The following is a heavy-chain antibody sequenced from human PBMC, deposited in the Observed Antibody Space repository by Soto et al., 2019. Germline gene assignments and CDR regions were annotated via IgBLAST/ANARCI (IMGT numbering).Heavy chain of an antibody. D-gene: IGHD1-26*01. Sequence: QVQLQQWGAGLLKPSETLSLTCAVYGWSFSGYYWSWIRQPPGKGLEWIGEINHSGSTNYNPSLKSRVTISVDTSKNQFSLKLSSVTAADTAVYYCARAVVGATRGPFDYWGQGTLVTVSS. CDR3: ARAVVGATRGPFDY. V-gene: IGHV4-34*01. CDR1: GWSFSGYY. CDR2: INHSGST. J-gene: IGHJ4*02.